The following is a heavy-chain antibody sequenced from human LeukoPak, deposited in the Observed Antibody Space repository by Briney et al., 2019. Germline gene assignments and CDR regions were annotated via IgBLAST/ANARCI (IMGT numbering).Heavy chain of an antibody. J-gene: IGHJ4*02. Sequence: ASVKVSCKASGGTFSSYAISWVRQAPGQGLEWMGGIIPIFGTANYAQKFQGRVTITADESTSTAYMELSSLRSEDTAVYYCAKNAAGIVLMIYAPLDSWGQGTLVTVSS. V-gene: IGHV1-69*13. CDR2: IIPIFGTA. CDR3: AKNAAGIVLMIYAPLDS. D-gene: IGHD2-8*01. CDR1: GGTFSSYA.